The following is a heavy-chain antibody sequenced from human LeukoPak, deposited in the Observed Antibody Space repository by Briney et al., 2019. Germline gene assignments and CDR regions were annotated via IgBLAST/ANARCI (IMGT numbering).Heavy chain of an antibody. Sequence: AGGSLRLSCAASGFTLSSYWMHWVRHAPGKGLVWVSRINSDGSSTSYADSVKGRFTISRDNAKNTLYLQMNSLRAEDTAVYYCAREIGSSSAGFDYWGQGTLVTVSS. J-gene: IGHJ4*02. CDR2: INSDGSST. D-gene: IGHD6-6*01. V-gene: IGHV3-74*01. CDR1: GFTLSSYW. CDR3: AREIGSSSAGFDY.